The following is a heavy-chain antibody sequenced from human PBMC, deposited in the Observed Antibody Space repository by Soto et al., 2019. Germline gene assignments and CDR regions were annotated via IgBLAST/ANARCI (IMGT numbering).Heavy chain of an antibody. J-gene: IGHJ6*02. CDR2: IYYSGKT. CDR1: GGSISSGGYY. V-gene: IGHV4-31*03. CDR3: ARWEVGARDYYYYGMDV. Sequence: SETLSLTCTVSGGSISSGGYYWSWIRQHPGKGLEWIGYIYYSGKTYYNPSLKSRVTISVDTSKNQFSLKLSSVTAADTAVYYCARWEVGARDYYYYGMDVWGQGTTVTVS. D-gene: IGHD1-26*01.